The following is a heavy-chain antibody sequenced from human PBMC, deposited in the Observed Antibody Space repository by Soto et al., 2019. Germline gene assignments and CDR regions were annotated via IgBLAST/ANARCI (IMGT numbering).Heavy chain of an antibody. CDR1: GGSFSTYS. V-gene: IGHV1-69*13. CDR2: ITPVFGPA. CDR3: ARGLSYDDYVRLDQ. Sequence: SVKVSCKASGGSFSTYSFNWVRQVPGQGLEWMGRITPVFGPAKYAQKFSGRVTMTADESTRTVYLELNSLTSQDTALYFCARGLSYDDYVRLDQWGQGTLVTVSS. D-gene: IGHD4-17*01. J-gene: IGHJ4*02.